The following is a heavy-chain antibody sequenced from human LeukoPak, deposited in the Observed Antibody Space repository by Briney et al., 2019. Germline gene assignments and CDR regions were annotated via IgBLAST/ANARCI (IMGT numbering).Heavy chain of an antibody. V-gene: IGHV4-30-4*01. CDR3: ARLYYDFWSGYLPYSDY. CDR2: IYYSGST. Sequence: KTSQTLSLTCTVSGGSISSGDYYWSWIRQPPGKGLEWIGYIYYSGSTYYNPSLKSRVTISVDTSKNQFSLKLSSVTATDTAVYYCARLYYDFWSGYLPYSDYWGQGTLVTVSS. D-gene: IGHD3-3*01. CDR1: GGSISSGDYY. J-gene: IGHJ4*02.